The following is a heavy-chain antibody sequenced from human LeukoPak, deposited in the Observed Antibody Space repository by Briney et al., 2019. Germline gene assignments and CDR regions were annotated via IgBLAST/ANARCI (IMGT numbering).Heavy chain of an antibody. D-gene: IGHD4-23*01. J-gene: IGHJ5*02. CDR3: ARLAHDYGGNSGWFDP. Sequence: SETLSLTCTVSGDSISSSSSYWGWIRQPPGKGLEWIGSIYYSGSTYYNTSLKSRVTISVDTSNNQFSLKLSSVTAADTAVYYCARLAHDYGGNSGWFDPWGQGTLVTVSS. CDR2: IYYSGST. V-gene: IGHV4-39*07. CDR1: GDSISSSSSY.